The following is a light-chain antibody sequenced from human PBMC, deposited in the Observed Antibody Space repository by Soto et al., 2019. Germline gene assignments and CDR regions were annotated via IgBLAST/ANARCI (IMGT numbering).Light chain of an antibody. V-gene: IGKV2-28*01. CDR3: MQALQTPWT. Sequence: DILMTQSPLSLPVTPGEAASISCRSSQSLLHSNGYNYLDWYLQKPGQSPQLLIYLGSNRASGVPDRFSGSGSGTDFTLKISRVEAEDVGVYYCMQALQTPWTFGQGTKVDIK. J-gene: IGKJ1*01. CDR2: LGS. CDR1: QSLLHSNGYNY.